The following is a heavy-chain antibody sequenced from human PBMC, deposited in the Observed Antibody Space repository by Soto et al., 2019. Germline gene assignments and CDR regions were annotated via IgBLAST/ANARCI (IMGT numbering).Heavy chain of an antibody. CDR2: IIPIFGTA. V-gene: IGHV1-69*01. CDR3: ASGELRIQLWLFQFDY. Sequence: QVQLVQSGAEVKKPGSSVKVSCKASGGTFSRYAISWVRQAPGQGLEWMGGIIPIFGTANYAQKFQGRVTITADESTSTAYMELSILRSEDTAVYYCASGELRIQLWLFQFDYWGPGTLVTVSS. CDR1: GGTFSRYA. J-gene: IGHJ4*02. D-gene: IGHD5-18*01.